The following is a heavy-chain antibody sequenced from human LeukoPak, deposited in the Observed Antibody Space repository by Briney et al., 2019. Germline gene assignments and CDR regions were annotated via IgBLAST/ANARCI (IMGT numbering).Heavy chain of an antibody. J-gene: IGHJ4*02. V-gene: IGHV3-7*01. CDR2: IKKDGSEK. CDR3: ARDRSTVTTWVDY. Sequence: GGSLRLSCAASGFAFSSHWMSWVRQAPGKGLEWVANIKKDGSEKYYVDAVKGRFTISRDNAKTSLYLQMNSLRAEDTAVYYCARDRSTVTTWVDYWGQGTLVTVSS. D-gene: IGHD4-17*01. CDR1: GFAFSSHW.